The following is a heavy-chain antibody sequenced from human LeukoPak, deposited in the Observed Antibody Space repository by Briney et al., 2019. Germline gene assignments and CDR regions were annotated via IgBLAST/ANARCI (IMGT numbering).Heavy chain of an antibody. Sequence: PGGSLRLSCAASGFAFSTYWMHWFRQAPGKGLEWVSSISSSSSYIYYADSVKGRFTISRDNAKNSLYLQMNSLRAEDTAVYYCARDYGQASFDWLLYERVRYGMDVWGQGTTVTVSS. V-gene: IGHV3-21*01. J-gene: IGHJ6*02. CDR3: ARDYGQASFDWLLYERVRYGMDV. CDR1: GFAFSTYW. D-gene: IGHD3-9*01. CDR2: ISSSSSYI.